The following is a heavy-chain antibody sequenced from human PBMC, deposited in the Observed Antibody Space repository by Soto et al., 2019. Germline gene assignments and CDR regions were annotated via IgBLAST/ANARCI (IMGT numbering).Heavy chain of an antibody. CDR1: GFTFSSYS. D-gene: IGHD6-19*01. CDR2: ISSSKSTI. CDR3: ARVGSSGWYGDFDY. Sequence: SGGSLRLSCAASGFTFSSYSMNWVRQAPGKGLDWVSYISSSKSTIYYADSVKGRFTISRDNANNLLYLQMNSLRDEDTAVYYCARVGSSGWYGDFDYWGQGTLVTVSS. J-gene: IGHJ4*02. V-gene: IGHV3-48*02.